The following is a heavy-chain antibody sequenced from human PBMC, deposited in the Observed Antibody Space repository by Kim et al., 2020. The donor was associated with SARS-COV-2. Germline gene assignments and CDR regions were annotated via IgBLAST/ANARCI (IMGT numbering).Heavy chain of an antibody. V-gene: IGHV4-31*03. CDR1: GGSISSGGYY. J-gene: IGHJ4*02. Sequence: SETLSLTCTVSGGSISSGGYYWSWIRQHPGKGLEWIGYIYYSGSTYCNPSLKSRLTISVDTSKNQFPLKLSSVTAADTAVYYCASRVSYGSTGFDYWGQGTLVTVSS. CDR3: ASRVSYGSTGFDY. D-gene: IGHD4-17*01. CDR2: IYYSGST.